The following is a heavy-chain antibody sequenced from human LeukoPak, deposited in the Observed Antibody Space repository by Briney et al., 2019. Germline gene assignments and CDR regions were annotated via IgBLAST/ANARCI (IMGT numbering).Heavy chain of an antibody. CDR3: ARGSGSPGLLWFGEQSQAAFDI. CDR2: FGSDISTI. V-gene: IGHV3-48*04. D-gene: IGHD3-10*01. Sequence: GGSLRLSCAASGFTFSSYSMNWVRQAPGKGLEWVSYFGSDISTIYYADSVKGRFTISRDNAKNTLYLQMNSLRAEDTAVYYCARGSGSPGLLWFGEQSQAAFDIWGQGTMVTVPS. CDR1: GFTFSSYS. J-gene: IGHJ3*02.